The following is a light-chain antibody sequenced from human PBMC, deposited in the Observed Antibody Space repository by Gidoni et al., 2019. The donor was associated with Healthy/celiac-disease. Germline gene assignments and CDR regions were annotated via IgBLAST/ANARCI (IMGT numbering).Light chain of an antibody. J-gene: IGKJ4*01. V-gene: IGKV3-11*01. Sequence: EIVLTQSQATLSLSPGERATLSFRASQSVSSYLAWYQQKPGQAPRLLIYDASNRATGIPARFSGSGSGTDFTLTISSLEPEDFAVYYCQQRSNWPPLTFGGGTKVEIK. CDR3: QQRSNWPPLT. CDR1: QSVSSY. CDR2: DAS.